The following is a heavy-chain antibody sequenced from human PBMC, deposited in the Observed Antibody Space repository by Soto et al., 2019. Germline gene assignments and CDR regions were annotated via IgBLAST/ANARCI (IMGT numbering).Heavy chain of an antibody. CDR1: GFTFSSGA. D-gene: IGHD5-12*01. V-gene: IGHV3-23*01. CDR3: AKGTVEMATISDY. J-gene: IGHJ4*02. Sequence: LRLSCAASGFTFSSGAMSWVRQAPGKGLEWVSAISGSGGSTYYADSVKGRFTISRDNSKNTLYLQMNSLRAEDTAVYYCAKGTVEMATISDYWGQGTLVTVSS. CDR2: ISGSGGST.